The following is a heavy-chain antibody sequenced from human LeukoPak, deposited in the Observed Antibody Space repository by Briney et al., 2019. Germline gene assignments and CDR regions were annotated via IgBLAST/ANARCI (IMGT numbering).Heavy chain of an antibody. V-gene: IGHV3-33*08. D-gene: IGHD5-12*01. CDR2: IWYDGSNK. Sequence: PGGSLRLSCAASGFTFSDYYMNWVRQAPGKGLEWVAVIWYDGSNKYYADSVKGRFTISRDNSKNTLYLQMNSLRAEDTAVYYCARGGDSGYDYADYWGQGTLVTVSS. CDR1: GFTFSDYY. CDR3: ARGGDSGYDYADY. J-gene: IGHJ4*02.